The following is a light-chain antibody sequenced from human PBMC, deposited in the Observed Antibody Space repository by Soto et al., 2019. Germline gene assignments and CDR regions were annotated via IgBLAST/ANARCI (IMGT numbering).Light chain of an antibody. CDR3: SSYTSSSSYVV. Sequence: QSALTQPASVSGSPGQSITISCTGTSRDVGGYNYVSWYQQHQGKAPKLMIYDVSNRPSGVCNRFSGSKSGNTASLTISGLQAEDEADYYCSSYTSSSSYVVFGRGTKVTVL. J-gene: IGLJ2*01. CDR2: DVS. CDR1: SRDVGGYNY. V-gene: IGLV2-14*01.